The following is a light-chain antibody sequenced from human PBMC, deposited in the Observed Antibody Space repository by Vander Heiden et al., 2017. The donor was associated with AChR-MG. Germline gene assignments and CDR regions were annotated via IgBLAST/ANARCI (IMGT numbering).Light chain of an antibody. V-gene: IGKV1-39*01. CDR2: AAS. J-gene: IGKJ4*01. CDR1: QSISSY. Sequence: DIQMTQSPSSLSASVGDRVTITCRASQSISSYLNWYQQKPGKAPKLLIYAASSLQSGVPSRFSGSGSGTDFTLTISRLQPEDFATYYCQQSYPPLTFGGGTKVEIK. CDR3: QQSYPPLT.